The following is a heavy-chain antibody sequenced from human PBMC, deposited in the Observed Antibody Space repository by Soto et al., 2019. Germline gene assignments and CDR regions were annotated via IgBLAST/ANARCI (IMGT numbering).Heavy chain of an antibody. D-gene: IGHD3-16*01. CDR2: ISWNSGSI. J-gene: IGHJ2*01. CDR3: AKDKGENWYFDL. V-gene: IGHV3-9*01. Sequence: VQLVESGGGLVQPGRSLRLSCAASGFTFDDYAMHWVRQAPGKGLEWVSGISWNSGSIGYADSVKGRFTISRDNAKNSLYLQMNSLRAEDTALYYCAKDKGENWYFDLWGRGTLVTVSS. CDR1: GFTFDDYA.